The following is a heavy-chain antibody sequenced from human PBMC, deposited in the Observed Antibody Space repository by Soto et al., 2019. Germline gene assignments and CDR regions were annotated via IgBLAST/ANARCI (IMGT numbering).Heavy chain of an antibody. V-gene: IGHV3-20*04. Sequence: LRLSCAASGFTFDDYGMSWVRQAPGKGLEWVSGINWNGGSTGYADSVKGRFTISRDNAKNSLYLQMNSLRAEDTALYYCARGGYSSGWYGVYYYYYGMDVWGQGTTVTVSS. CDR3: ARGGYSSGWYGVYYYYYGMDV. J-gene: IGHJ6*02. D-gene: IGHD6-19*01. CDR2: INWNGGST. CDR1: GFTFDDYG.